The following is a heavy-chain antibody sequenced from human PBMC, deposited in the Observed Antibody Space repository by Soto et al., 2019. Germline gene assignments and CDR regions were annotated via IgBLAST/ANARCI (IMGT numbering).Heavy chain of an antibody. Sequence: QVQLVQSGAEVKKPGSSVKVSCKASGGTFSSYAISWVRQAPGQGLEWMGGIIPIFGTANYAQKFQGRVTISADESTSTAYMELSSLRSEDTAVYYCASDSSGWYHEAPYFDYWGQGTLVTVSS. CDR1: GGTFSSYA. D-gene: IGHD6-19*01. CDR2: IIPIFGTA. J-gene: IGHJ4*02. CDR3: ASDSSGWYHEAPYFDY. V-gene: IGHV1-69*01.